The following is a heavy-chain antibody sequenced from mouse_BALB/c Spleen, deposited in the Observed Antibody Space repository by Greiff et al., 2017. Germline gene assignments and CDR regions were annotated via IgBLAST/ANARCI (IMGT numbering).Heavy chain of an antibody. D-gene: IGHD1-1*01. V-gene: IGHV5-9-4*01. J-gene: IGHJ3*01. CDR3: ASFYYGSSFAY. Sequence: EVHLVESGGGLVKPGGSLKLSCAASGFTFSSYAMSWVRQSPEKRLEWVAEISSGGSYTYYPDTVTGRFTISRDNAKNTLYLEMSSLRSEDTAMYYCASFYYGSSFAYWGQGTLVTVSA. CDR1: GFTFSSYA. CDR2: ISSGGSYT.